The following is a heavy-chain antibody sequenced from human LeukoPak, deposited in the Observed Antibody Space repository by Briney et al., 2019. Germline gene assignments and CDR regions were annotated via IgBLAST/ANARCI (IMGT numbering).Heavy chain of an antibody. CDR2: IYPGDSDT. J-gene: IGHJ4*02. CDR3: ARQRGYSYGFCDY. Sequence: GESLKISCKGSGCRFTGYWIGWVRQMPGKGLEGMGIIYPGDSDTRYSPSFQGQVTISADKSISTAYLQWSSLKASDTAMYYCARQRGYSYGFCDYWGQGTLVTVSS. CDR1: GCRFTGYW. D-gene: IGHD5-18*01. V-gene: IGHV5-51*01.